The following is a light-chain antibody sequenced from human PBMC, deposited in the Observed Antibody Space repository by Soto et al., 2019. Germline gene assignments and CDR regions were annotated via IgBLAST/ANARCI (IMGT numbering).Light chain of an antibody. V-gene: IGKV3-20*01. J-gene: IGKJ2*01. CDR2: GAS. CDR1: QTVRNNY. CDR3: QQFGNSRYT. Sequence: IVRTTAPATLSVSPGERATLSLISSQTVRNNYLAWYQQIPGQAPRVVIYGASTRATGIPDRFSGSGSGTDFTLTISRLEPEDFAVYYCQQFGNSRYTFGQVTKVDI.